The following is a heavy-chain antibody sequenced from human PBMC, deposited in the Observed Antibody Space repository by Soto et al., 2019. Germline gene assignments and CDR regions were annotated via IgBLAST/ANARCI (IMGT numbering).Heavy chain of an antibody. D-gene: IGHD3-22*01. Sequence: QVQLVQSGAEVKKPGSSVKVSCKASGGTFSSYAISWVRQAPGQGLEWMGGIIPIFGTANYAQKFQGRVTITADESTSTAYMELSSLRSEDTAVYYCARGERITMIVVVNDAFDIWGQGTMVTVSS. CDR2: IIPIFGTA. V-gene: IGHV1-69*12. CDR1: GGTFSSYA. J-gene: IGHJ3*02. CDR3: ARGERITMIVVVNDAFDI.